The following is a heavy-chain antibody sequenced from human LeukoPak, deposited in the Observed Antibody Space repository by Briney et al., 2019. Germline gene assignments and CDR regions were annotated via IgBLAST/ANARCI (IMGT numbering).Heavy chain of an antibody. CDR2: INTNTGNP. CDR3: ARGRTSGWPDN. J-gene: IGHJ4*02. Sequence: ASVKVSCKASGYTFTKYPMNWVRQAPGQGLEWMGWINTNTGNPTYAQGFTGRLVSSLDTSVSTAYLQISSLKAEDTAVYYCARGRTSGWPDNWGQGTLVTVSS. D-gene: IGHD6-19*01. V-gene: IGHV7-4-1*02. CDR1: GYTFTKYP.